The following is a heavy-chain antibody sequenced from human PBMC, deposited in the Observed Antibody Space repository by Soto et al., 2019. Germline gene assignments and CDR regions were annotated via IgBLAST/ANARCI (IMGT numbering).Heavy chain of an antibody. J-gene: IGHJ4*02. D-gene: IGHD3-3*01. CDR3: AKAHTDVLRFLEWLLYEDY. CDR1: GFTFTNYA. Sequence: EVQLLESGGGLVQPGGSLRLSCAASGFTFTNYAMSWVRQAPGKGLEWVSTIGGSGASTYYADSVKGRFTISRGNSKNTLYLQMNSLRAEDSAVYYCAKAHTDVLRFLEWLLYEDYWGQGTLVTVSS. CDR2: IGGSGAST. V-gene: IGHV3-23*01.